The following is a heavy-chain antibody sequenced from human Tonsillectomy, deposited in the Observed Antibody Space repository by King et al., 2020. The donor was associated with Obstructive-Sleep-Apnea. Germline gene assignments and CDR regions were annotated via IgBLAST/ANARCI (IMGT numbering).Heavy chain of an antibody. CDR2: INWNSGNI. Sequence: QLVQSGGGLVQPGRSLRLSCAASGFTFDDYAMHWVRQTPGEGLEWVSGINWNSGNIGYADSVKGRFTISRDNAKNSLYLQMNSLRVEDTALYYCVKDRAGGVPDAFDIWGQGTMVTVSS. V-gene: IGHV3-9*01. CDR3: VKDRAGGVPDAFDI. CDR1: GFTFDDYA. D-gene: IGHD3-16*01. J-gene: IGHJ3*02.